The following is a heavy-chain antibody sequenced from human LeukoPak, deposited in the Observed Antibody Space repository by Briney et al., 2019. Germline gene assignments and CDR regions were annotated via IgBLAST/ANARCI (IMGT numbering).Heavy chain of an antibody. J-gene: IGHJ4*02. CDR2: IFAGVGT. CDR3: ARGDRGTGQHFDY. V-gene: IGHV3-53*01. D-gene: IGHD1-1*01. CDR1: GFTVSNNY. Sequence: GGSLRLFCAASGFTVSNNYMTWVRQAPGKGLEWVSIIFAGVGTYYADSVRGRFTISRDNSKNTLYLQMNSLEAEDAAVYYCARGDRGTGQHFDYWGQGTLVTVS.